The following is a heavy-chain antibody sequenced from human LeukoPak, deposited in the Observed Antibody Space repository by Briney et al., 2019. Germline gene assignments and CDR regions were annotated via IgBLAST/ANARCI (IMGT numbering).Heavy chain of an antibody. Sequence: ASETLSLTCAVYGGSFSGYYWSWIRQPPGKGLEWIGSIDHSGGSYYNPSLKSRVTMSVDTSKNQFSLNLRTMTAADTAVYYCARALIGYYFDYWGQGTLVTVSS. CDR1: GGSFSGYY. D-gene: IGHD2-8*01. V-gene: IGHV4-34*01. J-gene: IGHJ4*02. CDR2: IDHSGGS. CDR3: ARALIGYYFDY.